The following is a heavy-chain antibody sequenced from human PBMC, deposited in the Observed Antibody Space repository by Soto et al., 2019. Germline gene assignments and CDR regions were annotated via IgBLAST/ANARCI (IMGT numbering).Heavy chain of an antibody. CDR3: ARAPEFYYDILTGYYNNRFDP. Sequence: SETLSLTCTVSCGSISSYYWSWIRQPPGKGLEWIGYIYYSGSTNYNPSLKSRVTISVDTSKNQFSLKLSSVTAADTAVYYCARAPEFYYDILTGYYNNRFDPWGQGTLVTVSS. CDR1: CGSISSYY. D-gene: IGHD3-9*01. V-gene: IGHV4-59*01. CDR2: IYYSGST. J-gene: IGHJ5*02.